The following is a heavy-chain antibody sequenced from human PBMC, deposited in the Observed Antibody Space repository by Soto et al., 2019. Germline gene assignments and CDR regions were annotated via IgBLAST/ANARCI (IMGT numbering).Heavy chain of an antibody. CDR3: ARGGWFGELLRPYYYYGMDV. V-gene: IGHV1-18*01. Sequence: ASVKVSCKASGGTFSSYTISWVRQAPGQGLEWMGWISAYNGNTNYAQKLQGRVTMTTDTSTSTAYMELRSLRSDDTAVYYCARGGWFGELLRPYYYYGMDVWGQGTTVTVSS. J-gene: IGHJ6*02. CDR2: ISAYNGNT. CDR1: GGTFSSYT. D-gene: IGHD3-10*01.